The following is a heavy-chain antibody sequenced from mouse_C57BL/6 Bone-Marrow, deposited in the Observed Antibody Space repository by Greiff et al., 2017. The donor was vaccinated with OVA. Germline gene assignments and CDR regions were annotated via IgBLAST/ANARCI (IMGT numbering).Heavy chain of an antibody. Sequence: VKLMESGGDLMKPGGSLKLSCAASGFTFSSYGLSWVRQTPATRLEWVATISSGGSYTYYPDSVKGRFTISRDNAKNTLYLQMSSLKSEDTAMYYCARRGQGYAMDYWGQGTSVTVSS. J-gene: IGHJ4*01. CDR3: ARRGQGYAMDY. D-gene: IGHD3-3*01. V-gene: IGHV5-6*02. CDR1: GFTFSSYG. CDR2: ISSGGSYT.